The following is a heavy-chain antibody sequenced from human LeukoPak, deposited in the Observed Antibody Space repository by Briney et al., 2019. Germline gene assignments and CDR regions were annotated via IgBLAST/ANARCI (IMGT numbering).Heavy chain of an antibody. Sequence: SGTLSLTCAVSGGSISSSNWWSWVRQPPGKGLEWIGEIYHSGSTNYNPSLKSRVTISVDKSKNQFSLKLSSVTAADTAVYYCARDPKGDTAMAPARYYYYGMDVWGKGTTVTVSS. D-gene: IGHD5-18*01. CDR2: IYHSGST. J-gene: IGHJ6*04. CDR3: ARDPKGDTAMAPARYYYYGMDV. V-gene: IGHV4-4*02. CDR1: GGSISSSNW.